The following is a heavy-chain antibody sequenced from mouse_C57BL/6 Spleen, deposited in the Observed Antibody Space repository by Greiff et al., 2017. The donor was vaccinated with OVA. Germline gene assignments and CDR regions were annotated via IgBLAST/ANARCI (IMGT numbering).Heavy chain of an antibody. J-gene: IGHJ2*01. V-gene: IGHV1-53*01. CDR3: ARGGYYFDY. CDR2: INPSNGGT. CDR1: GYTFTSYW. Sequence: QVQLKQPGTELVKPGASVKLSCKASGYTFTSYWMHWVKQRPGQGLEWLGNINPSNGGTNYNEKLKSKATLTVDKSSSTAYMQLSGLTSEDSAVYYCARGGYYFDYWGQGTTLTVSS.